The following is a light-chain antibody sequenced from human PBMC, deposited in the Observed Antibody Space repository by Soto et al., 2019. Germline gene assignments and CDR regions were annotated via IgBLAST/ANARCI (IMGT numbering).Light chain of an antibody. Sequence: QSVLTQPASVSGSPGQSITISCTGTSSDAGNYNFVSWYQQHPGKAPKVIIYEDSTRPSGVSNRISGSKSGNTASLTISGLQAEDEADYYCCSYAGSSTSCVFGGGTKVTVL. CDR3: CSYAGSSTSCV. CDR2: EDS. V-gene: IGLV2-23*01. J-gene: IGLJ3*02. CDR1: SSDAGNYNF.